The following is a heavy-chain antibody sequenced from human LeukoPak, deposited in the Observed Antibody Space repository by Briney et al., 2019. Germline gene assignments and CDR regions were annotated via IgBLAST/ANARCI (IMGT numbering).Heavy chain of an antibody. D-gene: IGHD3-22*01. CDR1: GGSISSYY. J-gene: IGHJ4*02. CDR3: ARRSGYYPHYFDY. Sequence: SETLSLTCTVSGGSISSYYWSWIRQPPGKGLEWIGYIYYSGSTYYNPSLKSRVTISVDTSKNQFSLKLSSVTAADTAVYYCARRSGYYPHYFDYWGQGTLVTVSS. CDR2: IYYSGST. V-gene: IGHV4-59*08.